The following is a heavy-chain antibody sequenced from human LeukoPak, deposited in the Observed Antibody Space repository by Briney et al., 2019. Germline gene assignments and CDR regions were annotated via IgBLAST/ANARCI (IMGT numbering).Heavy chain of an antibody. V-gene: IGHV3-21*01. Sequence: PGGSLRLSCVGTGFTFSTYRMNWVRQAPGKGLEWVSSISSSSSYIYYADSVKGRITISRDNAKNSLYLQKNSLRAEDTAVYYCARARWDSSGWYNEVGGYYYYGMDVWGQGTTVTVSS. D-gene: IGHD6-19*01. CDR2: ISSSSSYI. CDR1: GFTFSTYR. CDR3: ARARWDSSGWYNEVGGYYYYGMDV. J-gene: IGHJ6*02.